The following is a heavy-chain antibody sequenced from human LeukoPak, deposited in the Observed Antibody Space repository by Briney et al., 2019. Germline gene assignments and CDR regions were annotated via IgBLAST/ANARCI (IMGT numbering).Heavy chain of an antibody. V-gene: IGHV3-23*01. CDR3: AKRAGSYRCFDD. J-gene: IGHJ4*02. D-gene: IGHD3-16*02. CDR2: TSTSGANT. Sequence: GGSLRLSCAASGFTFSSYAMGWARQGPGKGLKWVSSTSTSGANTYYADSVKGRFTISRDNSKNTLFLQMNSLRAEDTAIYYCAKRAGSYRCFDDWGQGTLVTVSS. CDR1: GFTFSSYA.